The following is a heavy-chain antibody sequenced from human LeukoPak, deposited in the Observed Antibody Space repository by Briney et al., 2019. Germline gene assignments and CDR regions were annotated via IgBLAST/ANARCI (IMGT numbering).Heavy chain of an antibody. J-gene: IGHJ4*02. V-gene: IGHV4-61*01. CDR1: VWSVNRGSYY. Sequence: SETLSLTCSVSVWSVNRGSYYWTWIRQPPGKGLEWIGDNYYSETTNYNPSLESRVTISVDTSKTQFSLRLSSVTGADTAVYYCARRPSQYYYDTSGFDYWGQGTLVTVSS. CDR2: NYYSETT. CDR3: ARRPSQYYYDTSGFDY. D-gene: IGHD3-22*01.